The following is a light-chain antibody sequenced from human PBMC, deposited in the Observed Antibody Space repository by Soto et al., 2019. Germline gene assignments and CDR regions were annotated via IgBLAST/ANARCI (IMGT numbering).Light chain of an antibody. J-gene: IGLJ1*01. V-gene: IGLV2-23*01. CDR2: EDS. CDR1: SSDFGSYNL. CDR3: CSYAGSSTYV. Sequence: QSVLTQPASVSGSPGQSITISCTGTSSDFGSYNLVSWYQQHPGKAPKLMIYEDSERPSGVSDRFSGSKSGNTASLTISGLQAEDEADYYCCSYAGSSTYVFGTGTKVTVL.